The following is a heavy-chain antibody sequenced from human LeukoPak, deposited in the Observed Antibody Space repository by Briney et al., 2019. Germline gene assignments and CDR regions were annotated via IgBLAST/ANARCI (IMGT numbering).Heavy chain of an antibody. Sequence: GSLRLSCAASGFTVSSNYMSWVRQAPGKGLEWVSVIYSGGSTYYADSVKGRFTISRDNSKNTLYLQMNSLRAEDTAVYYCAREKKIAAAGYYYYYYMDVWGKGTTVTVSS. J-gene: IGHJ6*03. CDR1: GFTVSSNY. CDR2: IYSGGST. D-gene: IGHD6-13*01. CDR3: AREKKIAAAGYYYYYYMDV. V-gene: IGHV3-53*01.